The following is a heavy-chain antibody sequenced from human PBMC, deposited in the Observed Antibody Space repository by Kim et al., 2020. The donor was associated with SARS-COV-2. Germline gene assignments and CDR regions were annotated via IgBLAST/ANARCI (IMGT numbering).Heavy chain of an antibody. V-gene: IGHV1-69*04. CDR3: ARDRNNEYYYDSSGYPYYFDY. J-gene: IGHJ4*02. Sequence: SVKVSCKASGGTFSSYAISWVRQAPGQGLEWMGRIIPILGIANYAQKFQGRVTITADKSTSTAYMELSSLRSEDTAVYYCARDRNNEYYYDSSGYPYYFDYWGQGTLVTVSS. CDR2: IIPILGIA. D-gene: IGHD3-22*01. CDR1: GGTFSSYA.